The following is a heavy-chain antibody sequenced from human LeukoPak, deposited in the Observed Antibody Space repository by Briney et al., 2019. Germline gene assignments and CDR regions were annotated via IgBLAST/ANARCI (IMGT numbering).Heavy chain of an antibody. CDR1: GYTFTSYY. D-gene: IGHD2-21*01. V-gene: IGHV1-46*03. J-gene: IGHJ3*02. CDR3: ARALAYCGGDCYSVSTNDAFDI. Sequence: ASVKVSCKASGYTFTSYYMHWVRQAPGQGLEWMGIINPSGGSTSYAQKFQGRVTMTGDTSTSTVYMELSSLRSEDTAVYYCARALAYCGGDCYSVSTNDAFDIWGQGTMVTVSS. CDR2: INPSGGST.